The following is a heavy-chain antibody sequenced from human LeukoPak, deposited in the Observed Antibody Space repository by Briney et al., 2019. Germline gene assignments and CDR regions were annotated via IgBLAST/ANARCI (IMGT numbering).Heavy chain of an antibody. J-gene: IGHJ4*02. Sequence: PSETLSLTCTVSGDSISNTGYYWGWIRQPPGKGLEWIGSIYYSGSTYYNPSLKSRVTISIDTSKNQFSLKLSSVTAADTAVYYCARVVTIFGVVLDYWGQGTLVTVSS. CDR2: IYYSGST. V-gene: IGHV4-39*07. D-gene: IGHD3-3*01. CDR3: ARVVTIFGVVLDY. CDR1: GDSISNTGYY.